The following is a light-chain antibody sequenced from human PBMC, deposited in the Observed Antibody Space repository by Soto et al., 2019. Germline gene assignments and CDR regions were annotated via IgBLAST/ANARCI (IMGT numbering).Light chain of an antibody. Sequence: QSALTQPASVSGSPGQSITISCTGTSSDVGGYNYVSWYQQHPGKVPKLIIYEVTSRPSGVSNRFSGSKSDNTASLTISGLQAEDEAYYYCSSYTSINTQLFGGGTKLTVL. CDR2: EVT. CDR3: SSYTSINTQL. CDR1: SSDVGGYNY. V-gene: IGLV2-14*01. J-gene: IGLJ3*02.